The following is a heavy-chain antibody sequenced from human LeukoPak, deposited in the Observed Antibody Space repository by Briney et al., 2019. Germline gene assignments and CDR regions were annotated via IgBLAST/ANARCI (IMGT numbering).Heavy chain of an antibody. CDR2: IDPSDSYT. J-gene: IGHJ4*02. D-gene: IGHD3-9*01. V-gene: IGHV5-10-1*01. CDR1: GYSFTSYW. Sequence: PGESLKISCKGSGYSFTSYWISRVRQMPGKGLEWMGRIDPSDSYTNYSPSFQGHVTISADKSISTAYLQWSSLKASDTAMYYCASEQTYYDILTGYYIGYWGQGTLVTVSS. CDR3: ASEQTYYDILTGYYIGY.